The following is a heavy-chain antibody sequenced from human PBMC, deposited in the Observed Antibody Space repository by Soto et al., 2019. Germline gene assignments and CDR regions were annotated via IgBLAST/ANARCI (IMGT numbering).Heavy chain of an antibody. CDR3: ARQRTSVVTQAYFDS. D-gene: IGHD2-21*02. CDR1: GDSINNRSYY. Sequence: SETLSLTXTVTGDSINNRSYYWGWIRQPPGKGLEWIGSIYYSGSTYNNPSLKSRVSMSVDTSKNQFSLKLRSVTAADTALYYCARQRTSVVTQAYFDSWGQGSLVTVSS. V-gene: IGHV4-39*01. CDR2: IYYSGST. J-gene: IGHJ4*02.